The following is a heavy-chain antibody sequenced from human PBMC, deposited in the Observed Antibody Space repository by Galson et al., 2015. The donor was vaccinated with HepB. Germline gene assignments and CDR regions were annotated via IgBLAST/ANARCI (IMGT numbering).Heavy chain of an antibody. CDR3: ARDVVDRHGYYYYGMDV. Sequence: SLRLSCAASGFTVSSNYMSWVRQAPGKGLEWVSVIYSGGSTYYADSVKGRFTISRDNSKNTLYLQMNSLRAEDTAVYYCARDVVDRHGYYYYGMDVWGQGTTVTVSS. CDR1: GFTVSSNY. V-gene: IGHV3-53*01. J-gene: IGHJ6*02. D-gene: IGHD2-15*01. CDR2: IYSGGST.